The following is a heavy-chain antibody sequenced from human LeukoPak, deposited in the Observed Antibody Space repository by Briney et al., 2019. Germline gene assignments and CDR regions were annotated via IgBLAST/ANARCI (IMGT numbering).Heavy chain of an antibody. CDR3: AKISLRDYGDPVEFFDI. D-gene: IGHD4-17*01. CDR1: GFTFSSYG. J-gene: IGHJ3*02. Sequence: GRSLGLSCAASGFTFSSYGMHWVRQAPGKGLEWVAVISYDGSNKYYADSVKGRFTTSRDNSKNTLYLQMNSLRAEDTAVYYCAKISLRDYGDPVEFFDIWGQGTMVTVSS. CDR2: ISYDGSNK. V-gene: IGHV3-30*18.